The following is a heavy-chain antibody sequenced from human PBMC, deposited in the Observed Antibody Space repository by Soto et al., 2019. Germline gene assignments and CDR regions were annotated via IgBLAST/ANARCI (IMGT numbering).Heavy chain of an antibody. CDR3: ARGRASGSYYLLDY. V-gene: IGHV1-8*01. J-gene: IGHJ4*02. Sequence: ASVKVSCKASGDTFTTYDINWVRQATGHGLEWMGWINPNSGNIGYAQRFQDRVTMTRDTAIRTAYMEVSSLRSDDTAVYYCARGRASGSYYLLDYWGQGTLVTSPQ. CDR2: INPNSGNI. D-gene: IGHD3-10*01. CDR1: GDTFTTYD.